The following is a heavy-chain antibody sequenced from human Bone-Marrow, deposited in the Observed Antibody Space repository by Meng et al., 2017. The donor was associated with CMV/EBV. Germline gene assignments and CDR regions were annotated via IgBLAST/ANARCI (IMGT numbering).Heavy chain of an antibody. CDR3: ATNEGSHHGYYYAMEV. J-gene: IGHJ6*02. CDR2: ISAYNGNT. D-gene: IGHD2-2*01. Sequence: ASVKVSCKASGGTFSSYAISWVRQAPGQGLEWMGWISAYNGNTNYAQKLQGRVTMTTDTSTSTAYMELRGLRSDDTAVYYCATNEGSHHGYYYAMEVRGQGTTVTAP. V-gene: IGHV1-18*01. CDR1: GGTFSSYA.